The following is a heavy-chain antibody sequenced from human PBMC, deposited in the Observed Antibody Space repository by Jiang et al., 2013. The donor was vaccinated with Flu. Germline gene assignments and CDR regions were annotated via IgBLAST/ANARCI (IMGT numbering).Heavy chain of an antibody. J-gene: IGHJ4*02. V-gene: IGHV3-7*01. CDR3: SRSINGQLADD. CDR1: GFPFNVFW. Sequence: QLVESGGGLVQPGGSLRLSCAASGFPFNVFWGTWVRQAPGKGLEWVANINEDGNVFRFADSVRGRFTVSRDNARNSVFLQMTSLRVEDTAVYYCSRSINGQLADDWGQGTLVTVSS. CDR2: INEDGNVF. D-gene: IGHD1-1*01.